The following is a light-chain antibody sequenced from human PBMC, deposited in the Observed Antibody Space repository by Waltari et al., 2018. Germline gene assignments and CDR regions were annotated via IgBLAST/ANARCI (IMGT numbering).Light chain of an antibody. CDR2: LAS. CDR1: QPVLYSANNKNY. V-gene: IGKV4-1*01. Sequence: DIVMTQSPDSLAVSLGERATIHCKSSQPVLYSANNKNYLAWYQQKTGQPPKLLIYLASTRESGVPDRFSGSGSGTDFTLTISSLQAEDVAVYYCHQFYVAPHTFGQGTRLVIK. CDR3: HQFYVAPHT. J-gene: IGKJ2*01.